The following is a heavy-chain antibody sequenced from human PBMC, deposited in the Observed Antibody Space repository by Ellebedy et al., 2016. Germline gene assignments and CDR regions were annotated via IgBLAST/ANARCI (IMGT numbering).Heavy chain of an antibody. J-gene: IGHJ6*03. CDR2: IYTSGST. Sequence: SETLSLXXTVSGGSISSGSYYWSWIRQPAGKGLEWIGRIYTSGSTNYNPSLKSRVTMSVDTSKNQFSLKLSSVTAADTAVYYCARGYVLYYYMDVWGKGTTVTVSS. D-gene: IGHD3-16*01. CDR3: ARGYVLYYYMDV. CDR1: GGSISSGSYY. V-gene: IGHV4-61*02.